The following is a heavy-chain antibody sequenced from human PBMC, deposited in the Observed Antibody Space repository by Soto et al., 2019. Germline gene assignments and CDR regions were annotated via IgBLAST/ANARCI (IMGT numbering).Heavy chain of an antibody. CDR1: GFNFKKFS. Sequence: PXGSLRVSFEASGFNFKKFSMCWVRQAPGEGLDWVSVISLCGGSTSYADSVKGRFTLARDDSKNTLSLHLNRLRFEDTARYFCAKADGEQWLIPHLDNWGQGTLVTVSS. V-gene: IGHV3-23*01. CDR2: ISLCGGST. D-gene: IGHD6-19*01. J-gene: IGHJ4*02. CDR3: AKADGEQWLIPHLDN.